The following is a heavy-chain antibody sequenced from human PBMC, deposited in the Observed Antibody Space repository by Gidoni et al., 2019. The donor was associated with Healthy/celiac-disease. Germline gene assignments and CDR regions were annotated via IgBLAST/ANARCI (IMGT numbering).Heavy chain of an antibody. CDR3: ARGYGDYLSDY. D-gene: IGHD4-17*01. Sequence: EVQLVASGGGLVQPGGSLRLSCAASGFTFSSSWMHWVRQAPGKGLVWVARINSDGSSTSYADSVKGRFTISRDNAKNTLYLQMNSLRAEDTAVYYCARGYGDYLSDYWGQGTLVTVSS. J-gene: IGHJ4*02. CDR1: GFTFSSSW. CDR2: INSDGSST. V-gene: IGHV3-74*01.